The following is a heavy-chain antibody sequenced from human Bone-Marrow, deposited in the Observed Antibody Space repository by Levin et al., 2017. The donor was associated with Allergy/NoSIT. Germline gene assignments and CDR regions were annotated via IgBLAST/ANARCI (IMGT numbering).Heavy chain of an antibody. D-gene: IGHD2-15*01. CDR3: AAEGSYGAFDT. CDR1: GSSS. J-gene: IGHJ3*02. Sequence: AASVKVSCKASGSSSVQWVRQARGQRLEWIGWVVFGSGVTNYAQEFRGRVTIARDMSTSIAYLDLRSLRSDDTAVYYCAAEGSYGAFDTWGQGTEVTVSS. V-gene: IGHV1-58*01. CDR2: VVFGSGVT.